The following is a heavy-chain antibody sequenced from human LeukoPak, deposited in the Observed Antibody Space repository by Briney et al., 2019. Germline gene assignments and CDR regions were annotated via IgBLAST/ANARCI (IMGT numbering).Heavy chain of an antibody. D-gene: IGHD2-2*01. CDR2: IYYSGST. J-gene: IGHJ4*02. CDR3: ARLGYCSTTSCAKGPFDC. Sequence: PSETLSLTCTVSGDSISSSSYYWGWIRQPPGKGLEWIGSIYYSGSTYYNPSLKSRVTISVDTSKNQFSLKLSSVTAADTAVYYCARLGYCSTTSCAKGPFDCWGQGTLVTVSS. CDR1: GDSISSSSYY. V-gene: IGHV4-39*01.